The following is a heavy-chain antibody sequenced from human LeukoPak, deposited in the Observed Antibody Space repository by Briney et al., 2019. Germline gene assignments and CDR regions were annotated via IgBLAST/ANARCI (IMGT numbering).Heavy chain of an antibody. CDR2: ISAYNGNT. CDR1: GGTFSSYA. J-gene: IGHJ4*02. D-gene: IGHD4-17*01. Sequence: ASVKVSCKASGGTFSSYAISWVRQAPGQGLEWMGWISAYNGNTNYAQKLQGRVTMTTDTSTSTAYMELRSLRSDDTAVYYCARTVYGDYVFDYWGQGTLVTVSS. V-gene: IGHV1-18*01. CDR3: ARTVYGDYVFDY.